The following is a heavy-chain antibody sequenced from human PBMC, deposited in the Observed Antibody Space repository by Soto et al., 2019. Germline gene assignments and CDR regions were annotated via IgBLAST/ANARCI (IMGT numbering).Heavy chain of an antibody. Sequence: QVQLQESGPGLVKPSATLSLTCSVSGDSVSRGTYYWSLIRQSTERGLEWIAYSSYSGSTSYNPSFKSQAAISVDTCKNQFSLRLRSLIAEDTAVYYCARQKSGIVFYNYFDPWGPGTLVTVSS. CDR3: ARQKSGIVFYNYFDP. D-gene: IGHD3-3*01. CDR1: GDSVSRGTYY. V-gene: IGHV4-61*01. J-gene: IGHJ5*02. CDR2: SSYSGST.